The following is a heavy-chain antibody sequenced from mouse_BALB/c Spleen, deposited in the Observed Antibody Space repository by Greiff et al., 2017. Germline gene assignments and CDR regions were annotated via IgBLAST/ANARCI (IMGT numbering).Heavy chain of an antibody. D-gene: IGHD1-1*01. CDR2: ISNLAYSI. CDR1: GFTFSDYG. CDR3: ARDYGSSYEYFDY. V-gene: IGHV5-15*02. Sequence: EVQLVESGGGLVQPGGSRKLSCAASGFTFSDYGMAWVRQAPGKGPEWVAFISNLAYSIYYADTVTGRFTISRENAKNTLYLEMSSLRSEDTAMYYCARDYGSSYEYFDYWGQGTTLTVSS. J-gene: IGHJ2*01.